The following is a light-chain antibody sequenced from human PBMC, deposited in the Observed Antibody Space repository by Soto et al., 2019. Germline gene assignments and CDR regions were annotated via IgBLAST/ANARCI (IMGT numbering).Light chain of an antibody. Sequence: DIQLTQSPSSLSASVGDSVTITCRASQSISNYLNWYQQKPGKAPKVLIYAASNLQSGVPSRFSGSGSGTDFTLTISSLQPEDFATYYCQQSYSTPITFGQGTRLEIK. CDR1: QSISNY. CDR3: QQSYSTPIT. CDR2: AAS. V-gene: IGKV1-39*01. J-gene: IGKJ5*01.